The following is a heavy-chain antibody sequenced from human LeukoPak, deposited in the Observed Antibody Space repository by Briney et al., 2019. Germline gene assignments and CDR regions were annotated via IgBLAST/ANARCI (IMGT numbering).Heavy chain of an antibody. J-gene: IGHJ4*02. Sequence: PWETLSLTCTVSGGSISSYYWSWIRQPPGEGLEWIGYIYYTGTTNYNPSLKSRVTISVDTSKNQFSLKLSSVTAADTAVYYCARGRSRRALGYWGQGTLVAVSS. V-gene: IGHV4-59*12. D-gene: IGHD1-14*01. CDR3: ARGRSRRALGY. CDR1: GGSISSYY. CDR2: IYYTGTT.